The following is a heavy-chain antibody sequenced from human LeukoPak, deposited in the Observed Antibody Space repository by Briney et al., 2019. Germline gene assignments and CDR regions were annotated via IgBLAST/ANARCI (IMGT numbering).Heavy chain of an antibody. CDR2: INPNSGGT. V-gene: IGHV1-2*02. Sequence: ASVKVSCKASGYTFTGYYLHWVRQAPGQGLEWMGWINPNSGGTNYAQKFQGRVTMTRDTSISTAYMELSRLRSDDTAVYYCARGMRFWWQTGAYWGQGTLVSVSS. J-gene: IGHJ4*02. CDR1: GYTFTGYY. D-gene: IGHD2-21*01. CDR3: ARGMRFWWQTGAY.